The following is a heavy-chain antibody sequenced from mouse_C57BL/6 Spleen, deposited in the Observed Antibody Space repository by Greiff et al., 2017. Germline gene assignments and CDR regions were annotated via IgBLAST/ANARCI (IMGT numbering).Heavy chain of an antibody. J-gene: IGHJ2*01. V-gene: IGHV14-2*01. D-gene: IGHD3-2*02. Sequence: EVQLQQSGAELVKPGASVKLSCTASGFNIKDYYMHWVKQRTEQGLEWIGRIDPEDGETKYAPKFQGKATITADTSSNTAYLQRSSLTSEDTAVYYCARIRREYYFDYWGQGTTLTVSS. CDR3: ARIRREYYFDY. CDR1: GFNIKDYY. CDR2: IDPEDGET.